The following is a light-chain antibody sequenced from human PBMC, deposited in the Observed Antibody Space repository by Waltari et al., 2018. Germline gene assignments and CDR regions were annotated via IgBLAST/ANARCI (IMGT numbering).Light chain of an antibody. CDR3: QAWDSSTFYV. CDR2: QDT. Sequence: SYELTQPPSVSVSPGHTVTITCSGDQLGDKYVSWYQQKPGQYPVLVISQDTKRPSGSPDRFSGSNSGNTATLTISETQAMDEADYYRQAWDSSTFYVFGTGTKVTVL. V-gene: IGLV3-1*01. J-gene: IGLJ1*01. CDR1: QLGDKY.